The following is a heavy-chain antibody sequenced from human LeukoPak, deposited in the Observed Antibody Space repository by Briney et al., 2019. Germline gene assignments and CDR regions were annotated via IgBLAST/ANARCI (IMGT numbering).Heavy chain of an antibody. CDR2: IKKDGSEK. V-gene: IGHV3-7*01. CDR1: VFTFSRYW. J-gene: IGHJ3*02. Sequence: GGALRLSCAASVFTFSRYWMSWVRQAPGKGLEWVANIKKDGSEKYYVDSVKGRFTISRDNAKNSLYLQMNSLRAEDTAVYYCASGWHGDAFDSWGQGTMVTVSS. CDR3: ASGWHGDAFDS. D-gene: IGHD2-15*01.